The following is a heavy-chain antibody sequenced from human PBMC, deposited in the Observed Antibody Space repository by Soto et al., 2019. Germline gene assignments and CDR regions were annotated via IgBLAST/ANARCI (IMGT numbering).Heavy chain of an antibody. CDR1: GYTFTTYG. Sequence: QVHLVQSGAEVRKPGASVKVSCKGSGYTFTTYGITWVRQAPGQGLEWMGWISAHNDNTNYAQKVQGRVTVTRDTSTSTGYMELRNLRSDDTAVYYCARGRYGDYWGQGARVTVSS. CDR3: ARGRYGDY. J-gene: IGHJ4*02. D-gene: IGHD1-1*01. V-gene: IGHV1-18*01. CDR2: ISAHNDNT.